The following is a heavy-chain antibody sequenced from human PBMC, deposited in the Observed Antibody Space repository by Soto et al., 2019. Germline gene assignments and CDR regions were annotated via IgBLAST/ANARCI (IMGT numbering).Heavy chain of an antibody. CDR2: IVVGSGNT. CDR1: GFTFTSSA. CDR3: AGLDYSSSSGHENYYGMDV. V-gene: IGHV1-58*01. Sequence: GASVKVSCKASGFTFTSSAVQWVRQARGQRLEWIGWIVVGSGNTNYAQKFQERVTITRDMSTSTAYMELSSLRSEDTAVYYCAGLDYSSSSGHENYYGMDVWGQGTTVTVSS. D-gene: IGHD6-6*01. J-gene: IGHJ6*02.